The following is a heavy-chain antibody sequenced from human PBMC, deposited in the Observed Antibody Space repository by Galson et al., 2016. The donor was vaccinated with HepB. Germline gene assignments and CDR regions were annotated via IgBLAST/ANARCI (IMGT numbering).Heavy chain of an antibody. CDR1: GFTFSTYA. D-gene: IGHD5-18*01. CDR2: ISGSGAGT. Sequence: SLRLSCAASGFTFSTYAMSWVRQAPGTGLEWVSAISGSGAGTYSAGSVKGRFTISRDNSKNTLYLQMNSPRAEDTAVYYCAKGYGLWDYWGQGTLVTVSS. CDR3: AKGYGLWDY. J-gene: IGHJ4*02. V-gene: IGHV3-23*01.